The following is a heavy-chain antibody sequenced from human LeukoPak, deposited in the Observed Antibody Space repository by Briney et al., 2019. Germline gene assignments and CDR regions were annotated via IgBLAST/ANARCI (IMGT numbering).Heavy chain of an antibody. D-gene: IGHD2-2*01. J-gene: IGHJ5*02. V-gene: IGHV4-28*05. CDR2: IYYTGSI. CDR3: ARGLLGYCSSTSCPHWFDP. CDR1: GYSISSPNW. Sequence: SETLSLTCAVSGYSISSPNWWGWVRQPPGMGLEWIGYIYYTGSIYYNPSLKSRVTISVDTSKNQFSLKLSSVTAADTAVYYCARGLLGYCSSTSCPHWFDPWGQGTLVTVSS.